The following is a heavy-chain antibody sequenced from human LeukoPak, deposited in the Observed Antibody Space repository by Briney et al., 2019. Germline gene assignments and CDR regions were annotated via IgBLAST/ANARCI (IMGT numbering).Heavy chain of an antibody. J-gene: IGHJ6*03. CDR3: ARVYGDYNYYYYMDV. D-gene: IGHD4-17*01. CDR2: MNPNSGNT. CDR1: GYTFTSYE. V-gene: IGHV1-8*01. Sequence: ASVKVSCKASGYTFTSYEINWVRQATGQGLEWMGWMNPNSGNTGYAQKFQGRVTMTRNTSISTAYMELSSLRSEDTAVYYCARVYGDYNYYYYMDVWGKGTTVTISS.